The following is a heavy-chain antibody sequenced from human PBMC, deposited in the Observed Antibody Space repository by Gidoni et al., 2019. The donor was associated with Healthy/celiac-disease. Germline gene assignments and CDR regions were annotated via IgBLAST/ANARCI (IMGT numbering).Heavy chain of an antibody. CDR3: ARGFVPPLYCSGGSCYSYYYYGMDV. J-gene: IGHJ6*02. D-gene: IGHD2-15*01. V-gene: IGHV3-21*01. CDR2: ISSSSSYI. Sequence: EVQLVESGGGLVKPGGSLRLSCAASGFPFSSYSMNWVRQAPGKGLEWVSSISSSSSYIYYADSVKGRFTISRDNAKNSLYLQMNSLRAEDTAVYYCARGFVPPLYCSGGSCYSYYYYGMDVWGQGTTVTVSS. CDR1: GFPFSSYS.